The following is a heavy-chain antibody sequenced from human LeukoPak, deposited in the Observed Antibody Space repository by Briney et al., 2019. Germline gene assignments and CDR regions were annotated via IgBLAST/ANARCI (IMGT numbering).Heavy chain of an antibody. CDR3: ARRVRYNSSGHSHSDYFDY. J-gene: IGHJ4*02. Sequence: GESLKISCKGSGYSFTSYWIGWVRQMPGKGPEWMGIIYPADSDTRYSPSFQGQVTISADKSISTAYLQWSSLKASDTAMYYYARRVRYNSSGHSHSDYFDYPGQGTLVSVSS. D-gene: IGHD3-22*01. CDR1: GYSFTSYW. V-gene: IGHV5-51*01. CDR2: IYPADSDT.